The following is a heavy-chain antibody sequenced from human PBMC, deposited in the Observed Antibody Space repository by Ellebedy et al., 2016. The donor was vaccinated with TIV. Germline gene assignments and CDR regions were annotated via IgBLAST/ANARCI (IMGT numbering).Heavy chain of an antibody. D-gene: IGHD5/OR15-5a*01. V-gene: IGHV3-21*01. CDR2: ISSSSSYI. Sequence: GGSLRLSCAASGFTFSSYSMNWVRQALGKGLEWVSYISSSSSYIYYADSVKGRFTISRDNAKNSLHLQMNSLRAEDTAVYYCTRDPDGVYDFDYWGQGILVTVSS. J-gene: IGHJ4*02. CDR3: TRDPDGVYDFDY. CDR1: GFTFSSYS.